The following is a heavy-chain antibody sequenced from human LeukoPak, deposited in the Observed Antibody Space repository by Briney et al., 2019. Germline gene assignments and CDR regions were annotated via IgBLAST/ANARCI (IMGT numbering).Heavy chain of an antibody. J-gene: IGHJ3*02. CDR3: ARDSLTVITHYNAFDI. V-gene: IGHV4-39*02. Sequence: SETLSLTCSVSGGSISGDGYHWGWIRRPPGKGLEWFGSILFSGSTCYKTSLKSRVTIDVDTSKNQFSLKLSSVTAADTAVYYCARDSLTVITHYNAFDIWGQGTVVTVSS. CDR1: GGSISGDGYH. CDR2: ILFSGST. D-gene: IGHD4-17*01.